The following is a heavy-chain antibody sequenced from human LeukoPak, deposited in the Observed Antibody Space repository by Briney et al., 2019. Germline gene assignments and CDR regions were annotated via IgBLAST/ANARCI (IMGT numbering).Heavy chain of an antibody. D-gene: IGHD3-3*01. J-gene: IGHJ4*02. CDR1: GFTFSSYD. Sequence: GGSLRLSCAASGFTFSSYDIHWVRQAPGKGLEWVTIILYDGSNKYYADSVRGRFTISRDNSKNTVYLQMNSLTTEDTAVSYCARESSGGFDNWAQGTLVTVSS. CDR2: ILYDGSNK. CDR3: ARESSGGFDN. V-gene: IGHV3-33*05.